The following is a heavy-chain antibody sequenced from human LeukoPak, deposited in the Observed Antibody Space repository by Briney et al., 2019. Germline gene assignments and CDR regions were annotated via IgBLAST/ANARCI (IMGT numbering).Heavy chain of an antibody. J-gene: IGHJ4*02. CDR2: IYSSGST. Sequence: SETLSLTCTVSGGSISSYYWSWIRQPPGKGLEWIGYIYSSGSTTYNPSLKSRVTISVDTSKNQFSLKLSSVTAADTAVYYCARCITTGYSSGWYVRIFDYWGQGTLVTVSS. V-gene: IGHV4-59*01. CDR1: GGSISSYY. CDR3: ARCITTGYSSGWYVRIFDY. D-gene: IGHD6-19*01.